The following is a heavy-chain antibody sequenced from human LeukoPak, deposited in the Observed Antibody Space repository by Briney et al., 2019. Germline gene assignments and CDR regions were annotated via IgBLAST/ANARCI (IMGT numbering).Heavy chain of an antibody. CDR3: ARGIVVVITLRPFDY. CDR2: IYYSGST. CDR1: GGSISSSSYY. J-gene: IGHJ4*02. V-gene: IGHV4-39*07. D-gene: IGHD3-22*01. Sequence: SVTLSLTCTVSGGSISSSSYYWGWIRQPPGKGLEWIGSIYYSGSTYYNPSLKSRVTISVDTSKNQFSLKLSSVTAADTAVYYCARGIVVVITLRPFDYWGQGTLVAVSS.